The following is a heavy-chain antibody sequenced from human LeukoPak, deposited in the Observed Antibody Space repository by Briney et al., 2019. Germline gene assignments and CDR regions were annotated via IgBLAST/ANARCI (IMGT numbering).Heavy chain of an antibody. V-gene: IGHV3-23*01. D-gene: IGHD2-2*01. Sequence: GGSLRLSCAASGFTFSSYAMSWVRQAPGKGLEWVSAISGSGGSTYYADSVKGRFTISRDNSKNTLYLQVNSLRAEDTAVYYCAKDQGQAIVPRRFDYWGQGTLVTVSS. CDR3: AKDQGQAIVPRRFDY. J-gene: IGHJ4*02. CDR1: GFTFSSYA. CDR2: ISGSGGST.